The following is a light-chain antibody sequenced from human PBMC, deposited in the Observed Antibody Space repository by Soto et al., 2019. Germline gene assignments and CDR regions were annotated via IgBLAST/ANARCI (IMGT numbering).Light chain of an antibody. J-gene: IGLJ2*01. V-gene: IGLV1-40*01. CDR1: SSNIGAGYD. CDR2: GNN. CDR3: QSYDSSLSGSV. Sequence: QSVLTQPPSVSGAPGQRVTISCTGSSSNIGAGYDVHWYQQLPGTAPKLLMYGNNNRPSGVPDRFSGSKSGTSASLAITGLQAEDVADYYCQSYDSSLSGSVFGGGTKVTVL.